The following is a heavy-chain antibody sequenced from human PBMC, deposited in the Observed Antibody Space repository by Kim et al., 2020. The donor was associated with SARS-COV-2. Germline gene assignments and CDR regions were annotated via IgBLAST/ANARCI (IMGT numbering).Heavy chain of an antibody. CDR3: ARPILGTNFFDL. V-gene: IGHV3-74*01. Sequence: GGSLRLSCAASGFAFSSYWMHWVRQAPGKGLAWVSRINSDGISSDYADSVKGRFTISRDNAKNTLYLQMNSLRGEDTAVYFCARPILGTNFFDLWGQGSLVTVSS. J-gene: IGHJ4*02. CDR2: INSDGISS. CDR1: GFAFSSYW. D-gene: IGHD1-26*01.